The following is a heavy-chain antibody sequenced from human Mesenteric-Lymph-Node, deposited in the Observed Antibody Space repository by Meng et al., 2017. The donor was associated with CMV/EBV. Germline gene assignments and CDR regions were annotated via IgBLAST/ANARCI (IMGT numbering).Heavy chain of an antibody. Sequence: LSCAAPGFAFDDNTMHWVRQAPGKGLEWVSLISWDGGSTNYADSVKGRFTISRDNTKNSLHLQMNSLRSEDTAFYYCAKDRSGHIDYWGQGTLVTVSS. CDR2: ISWDGGST. CDR1: GFAFDDNT. V-gene: IGHV3-43*01. D-gene: IGHD3-3*01. J-gene: IGHJ4*02. CDR3: AKDRSGHIDY.